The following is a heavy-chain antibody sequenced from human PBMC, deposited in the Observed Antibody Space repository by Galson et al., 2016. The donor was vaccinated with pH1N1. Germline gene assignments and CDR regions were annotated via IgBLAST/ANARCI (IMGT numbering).Heavy chain of an antibody. Sequence: PALVKPTQTLTLTCTFSGFSLSTSGVGVGWIRQPPGKALEWLVVIYWNDDKHYSPSLKSRLTITKDTSKNQVVLTMTNMDPVDTATYYCAHSTYGDYSGYFQHWGQGTLVTVSS. V-gene: IGHV2-5*01. CDR3: AHSTYGDYSGYFQH. D-gene: IGHD4-17*01. J-gene: IGHJ1*01. CDR2: IYWNDDK. CDR1: GFSLSTSGVG.